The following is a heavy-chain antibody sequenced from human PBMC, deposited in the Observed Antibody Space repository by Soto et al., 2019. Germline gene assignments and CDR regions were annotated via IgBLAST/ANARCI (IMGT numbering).Heavy chain of an antibody. CDR1: GYTFTGYY. V-gene: IGHV1-2*04. Sequence: ASVKVSCKASGYTFTGYYMHWVRQAPGQGLEWMGWINPNSGGTNYAQKFQGWVTMTRDTSISTVYMELSRLRSDDTAVYYCARDIQLGYSSSSEAWFDPWGQGTLVTVSS. CDR2: INPNSGGT. CDR3: ARDIQLGYSSSSEAWFDP. D-gene: IGHD6-6*01. J-gene: IGHJ5*02.